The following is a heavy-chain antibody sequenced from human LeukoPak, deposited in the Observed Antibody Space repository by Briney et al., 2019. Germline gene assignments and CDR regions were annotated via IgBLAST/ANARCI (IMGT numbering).Heavy chain of an antibody. CDR3: ARGPATYYYDSSGYYYGY. CDR2: IIPIFGTA. J-gene: IGHJ4*02. D-gene: IGHD3-22*01. V-gene: IGHV1-69*05. Sequence: SVKVSCKASGGTFSSYAISWVRQAPGQGLEWMGGIIPIFGTANYAQKFQGRVTITTDESTSTAYMELSSLRSEDTAVYYCARGPATYYYDSSGYYYGYWGQGTLVTVSS. CDR1: GGTFSSYA.